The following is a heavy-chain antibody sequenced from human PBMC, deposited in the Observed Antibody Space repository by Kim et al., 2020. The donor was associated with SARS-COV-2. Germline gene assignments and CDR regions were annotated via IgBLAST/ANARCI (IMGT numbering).Heavy chain of an antibody. J-gene: IGHJ5*02. Sequence: GRTSDNTSHKSRVTMSVDTSKSQISLKLNSLTAADTAVYYCVKGIAFDPWGQGTLVTVSS. CDR2: GRT. CDR3: VKGIAFDP. V-gene: IGHV4-4*07. D-gene: IGHD6-13*01.